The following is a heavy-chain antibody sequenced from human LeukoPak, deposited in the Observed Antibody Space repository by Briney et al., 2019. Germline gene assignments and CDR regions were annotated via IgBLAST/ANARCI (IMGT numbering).Heavy chain of an antibody. V-gene: IGHV4-59*08. Sequence: SETLSLTCTVSGGSISSYYWSWIRQPPGKGLEWIGYIYYSGSTNYNPSLKSRVTISVDTSENQFSLKPSSVTAADTAVYYCARHFWSSGYFSMDVWGKGTTVTVSS. CDR2: IYYSGST. CDR3: ARHFWSSGYFSMDV. D-gene: IGHD3-3*01. CDR1: GGSISSYY. J-gene: IGHJ6*03.